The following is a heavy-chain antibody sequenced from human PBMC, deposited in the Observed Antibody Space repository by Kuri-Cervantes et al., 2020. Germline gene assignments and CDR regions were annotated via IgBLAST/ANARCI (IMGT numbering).Heavy chain of an antibody. D-gene: IGHD1-7*01. J-gene: IGHJ4*02. CDR1: GFRFSEHR. V-gene: IGHV3-7*01. Sequence: GGSLRLSCASAGFRFSEHRMSWVRQAPERGLEWVANIHKDGPQTYYVDSVKGRFTISRDNAKDWLYLQMNSLRAEDTAVYYCARVRNNWNYRGRGPRGHLPYYFDYWGQGTLVTVSS. CDR3: ARVRNNWNYRGRGPRGHLPYYFDY. CDR2: IHKDGPQT.